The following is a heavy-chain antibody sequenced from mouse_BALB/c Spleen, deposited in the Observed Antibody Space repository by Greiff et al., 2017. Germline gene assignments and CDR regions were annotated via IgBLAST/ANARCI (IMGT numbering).Heavy chain of an antibody. CDR3: ARDSYYAMDY. J-gene: IGHJ4*01. CDR1: GFTFTDYY. Sequence: EVKLLESGGGLVQPGGSLRFSCATSGFTFTDYYMSWVRQPPGQALEWMGFIRNKANGYTTEYSASVKGRFTISRDNSQSILYLQMNTLRAEDSATYCCARDSYYAMDYWGQGTSVTVSS. V-gene: IGHV7-3*02. CDR2: IRNKANGYTT.